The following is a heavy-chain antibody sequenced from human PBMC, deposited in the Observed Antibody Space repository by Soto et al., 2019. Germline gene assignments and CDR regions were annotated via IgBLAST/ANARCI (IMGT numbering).Heavy chain of an antibody. V-gene: IGHV1-69*01. CDR1: GVSFNNNG. D-gene: IGHD3-10*01. J-gene: IGHJ6*02. CDR2: VSPPFRTS. CDR3: ARVLYYGSGSYSPYGMDV. Sequence: QVQLVQSGAEVKKPGSSVKGSCKTSGVSFNNNGIGWVGQAPGHGLEWMGGVSPPFRTSNYARKFQGRISITADASTGTVNMELSSLTSEDTAQYYCARVLYYGSGSYSPYGMDVWGQGTTVTVSS.